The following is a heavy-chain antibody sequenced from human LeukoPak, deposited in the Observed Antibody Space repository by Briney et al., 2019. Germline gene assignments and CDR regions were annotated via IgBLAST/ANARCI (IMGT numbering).Heavy chain of an antibody. CDR3: ARHRRYYYDSSGYSN. V-gene: IGHV3-64*01. Sequence: GGSLRLSCAASGFTFSSYAMHWVRQAPGKGLEYVSAISSNGGSTYYANSVKGRFTISRDNSKNTLYLQMGSLRAEDMAVYYCARHRRYYYDSSGYSNWGQGTLVTVSS. J-gene: IGHJ4*02. D-gene: IGHD3-22*01. CDR2: ISSNGGST. CDR1: GFTFSSYA.